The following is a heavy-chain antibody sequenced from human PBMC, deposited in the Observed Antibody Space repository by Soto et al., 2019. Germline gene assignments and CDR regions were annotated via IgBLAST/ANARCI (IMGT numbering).Heavy chain of an antibody. D-gene: IGHD2-8*01. Sequence: PGGSLRLSCAASGFTFSSYAMHWVRQAPGKGLEYVSAISSNGGSTYYANSVKGRFTISRDNSKNTLYLQMGSLRAEDMAVYYCARVGLYCANGVCWPSSDYWYFDLWGRGTLVTVSS. V-gene: IGHV3-64*01. J-gene: IGHJ2*01. CDR1: GFTFSSYA. CDR2: ISSNGGST. CDR3: ARVGLYCANGVCWPSSDYWYFDL.